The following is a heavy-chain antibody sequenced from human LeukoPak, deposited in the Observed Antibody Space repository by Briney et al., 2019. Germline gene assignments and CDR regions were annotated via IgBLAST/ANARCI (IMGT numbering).Heavy chain of an antibody. V-gene: IGHV3-30*02. J-gene: IGHJ6*03. CDR1: GFTFSNYA. CDR2: IRYDGSNK. CDR3: AKDPAINYYYMDV. Sequence: PGGSLRLSCAAPGFTFSNYAMHWVRQAPGKGLEWVAFIRYDGSNKYYADSVKGRFTISRDNSKNTLYLQMNSLRAEDTAVYYCAKDPAINYYYMDVWGKGTTVTISS.